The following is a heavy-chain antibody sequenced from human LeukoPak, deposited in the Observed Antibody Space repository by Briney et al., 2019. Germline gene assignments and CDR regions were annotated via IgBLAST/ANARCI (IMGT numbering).Heavy chain of an antibody. V-gene: IGHV3-30*02. CDR1: GFPFNTYN. J-gene: IGHJ3*02. CDR2: IRNDETEI. Sequence: GGSLRLSCAAPGFPFNTYNIHWIRQAPGRGLEWVSFIRNDETEIHYADFAKGRFTISRDNAKNSLYLQMNSLRAEDTAVYYCARDEKRGRLYAFDIWGQGTMVTVSS. CDR3: ARDEKRGRLYAFDI. D-gene: IGHD2-2*02.